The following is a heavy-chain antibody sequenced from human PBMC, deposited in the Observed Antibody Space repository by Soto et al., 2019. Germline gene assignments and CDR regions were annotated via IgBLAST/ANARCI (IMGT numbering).Heavy chain of an antibody. J-gene: IGHJ6*02. CDR3: VRDYVMDV. CDR2: ISTTSTYI. V-gene: IGHV3-21*01. Sequence: PGGSLRLSCAASGFTFSGDAMNWVRQAPGKGLEWVSSISTTSTYIYYAGSVKGRFTISRDNANNSLHLQMNSLRAEDTAVYYCVRDYVMDVWGQGTTVTVSS. D-gene: IGHD3-10*02. CDR1: GFTFSGDA.